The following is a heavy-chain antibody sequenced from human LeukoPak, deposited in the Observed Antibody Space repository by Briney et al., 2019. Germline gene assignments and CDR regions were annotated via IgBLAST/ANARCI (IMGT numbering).Heavy chain of an antibody. CDR3: ARDRGYGDYWYFDL. Sequence: SETLSLTCTVSGGSISSYYWSWIQQPAGKGLEWIGCIYTSGSTNYNPSLKSRVTMSVDTSKNQFSLKLSSVTAADTAVYYCARDRGYGDYWYFDLWGRGTLVTVSS. D-gene: IGHD4-17*01. CDR1: GGSISSYY. CDR2: IYTSGST. J-gene: IGHJ2*01. V-gene: IGHV4-4*07.